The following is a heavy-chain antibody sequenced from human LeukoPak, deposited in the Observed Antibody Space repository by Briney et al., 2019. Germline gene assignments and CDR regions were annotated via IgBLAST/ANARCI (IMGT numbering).Heavy chain of an antibody. D-gene: IGHD6-13*01. J-gene: IGHJ4*02. CDR3: AKPSAAGIRVSGGYFDY. CDR1: GFTFSSYG. Sequence: PGRSLRLSCAASGFTFSSYGMHWVRQAPGKGLEWVAVIWYDGSNKYYADSVKGRFTISRDNSKNTLYLQMNSLRAEDTAVYYCAKPSAAGIRVSGGYFDYWGQGTLVTVSS. V-gene: IGHV3-33*06. CDR2: IWYDGSNK.